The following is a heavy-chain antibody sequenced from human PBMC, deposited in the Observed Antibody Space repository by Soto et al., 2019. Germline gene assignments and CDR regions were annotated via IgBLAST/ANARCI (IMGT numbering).Heavy chain of an antibody. Sequence: PSETLSLTCAVSGYSISSGYYWGWIRQPPGKGLEWIGSIYHSGSTYYNPSLKSRVTISVDTSKNQFSLKLSSVTAADTAVYYCARRQGMVATPYFDYWGQGTLVTVS. CDR3: ARRQGMVATPYFDY. CDR2: IYHSGST. J-gene: IGHJ4*02. D-gene: IGHD5-12*01. V-gene: IGHV4-38-2*01. CDR1: GYSISSGYY.